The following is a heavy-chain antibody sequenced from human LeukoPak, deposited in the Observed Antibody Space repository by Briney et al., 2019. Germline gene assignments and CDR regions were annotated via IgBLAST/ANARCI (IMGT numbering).Heavy chain of an antibody. Sequence: PGGSLRLSCVVSGFTFNRCWMNWVRQAPGKGLEWVAHINPDGRDTYYVDSVKGRFTISRDNAQNSMYLQMNSLRVEDTAVYYFTGWGDTPAENFPGWGQGPPVT. CDR2: INPDGRDT. CDR1: GFTFNRCW. D-gene: IGHD3-16*01. CDR3: TGWGDTPAENFPG. V-gene: IGHV3-7*01. J-gene: IGHJ1*01.